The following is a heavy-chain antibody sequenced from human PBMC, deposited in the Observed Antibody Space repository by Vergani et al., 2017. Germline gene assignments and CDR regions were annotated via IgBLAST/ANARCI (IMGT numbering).Heavy chain of an antibody. Sequence: EVQLVESGGGLVQPGGSLKLSCAASGFTFSGFAMHWVRQASGKGLEWVGRIRSKANSYATAYAASVKGRFTISRDDSKNTAHLQMNSLKTEDTAVYYCTRGVGATVDGDYWGQGTLVTVSS. V-gene: IGHV3-73*02. CDR2: IRSKANSYAT. D-gene: IGHD1-26*01. CDR1: GFTFSGFA. J-gene: IGHJ4*02. CDR3: TRGVGATVDGDY.